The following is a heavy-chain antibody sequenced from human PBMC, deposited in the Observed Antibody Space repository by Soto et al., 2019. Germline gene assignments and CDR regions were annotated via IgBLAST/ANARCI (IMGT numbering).Heavy chain of an antibody. CDR1: GCTFTGNS. V-gene: IGHV3-21*01. Sequence: GGSLRLSCAGSGCTFTGNSMNWVRQAPGKGLEWVSSISSTSNYIYYADSVKGRFTISRDNAKNTLYLQMNSLRAEDTAVYYCARGDGYNTIGYWGQGTLVIVSS. D-gene: IGHD2-21*01. J-gene: IGHJ4*02. CDR2: ISSTSNYI. CDR3: ARGDGYNTIGY.